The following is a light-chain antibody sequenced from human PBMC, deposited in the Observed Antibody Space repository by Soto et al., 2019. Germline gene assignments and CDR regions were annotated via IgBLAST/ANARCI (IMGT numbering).Light chain of an antibody. V-gene: IGLV2-14*01. Sequence: QAVVTQPASVSGSRGQSITISCTGTSSDVGGYNYVSWYQQHPGKAPKLMIYEVSNRPSGVSNRFSGSKSGNTASLTISGLQAEDEADYYCSSYTTITLWVFGGGTKLTVL. CDR3: SSYTTITLWV. J-gene: IGLJ3*02. CDR1: SSDVGGYNY. CDR2: EVS.